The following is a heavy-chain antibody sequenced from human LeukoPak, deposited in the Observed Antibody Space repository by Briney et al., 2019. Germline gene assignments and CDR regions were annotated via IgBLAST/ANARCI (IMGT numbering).Heavy chain of an antibody. CDR2: IIPIFGTA. CDR3: ARDDLDNYAWLPDAFDI. CDR1: GGTFSSYA. J-gene: IGHJ3*02. Sequence: SVKLSCKASGGTFSSYAISWVRQAPGQGLEWMGRIIPIFGTANYAQKFQGRVTITTDESTSTAYMELSSLRSEDTAVYYCARDDLDNYAWLPDAFDIWGQGTMVTVSS. D-gene: IGHD2-2*01. V-gene: IGHV1-69*05.